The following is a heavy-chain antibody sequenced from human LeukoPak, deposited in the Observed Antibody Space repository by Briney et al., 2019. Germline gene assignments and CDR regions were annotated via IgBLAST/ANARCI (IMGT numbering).Heavy chain of an antibody. J-gene: IGHJ4*02. CDR1: GFTFSSYA. CDR3: ATLQSPYCSGGSCSRHY. V-gene: IGHV3-23*01. D-gene: IGHD2-15*01. Sequence: GGSLRLSCAASGFTFSSYAMSWVRQAPGKGLEWVSAISGSGGSTYYADSVKGRFTISRDNSKNTLYLQMNSLRAEDTAVYYCATLQSPYCSGGSCSRHYWGQGTLVTVSS. CDR2: ISGSGGST.